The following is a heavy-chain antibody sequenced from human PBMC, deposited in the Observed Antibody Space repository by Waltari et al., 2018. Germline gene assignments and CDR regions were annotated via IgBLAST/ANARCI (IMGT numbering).Heavy chain of an antibody. Sequence: EVQLVDSGGGLVKPGGSLRLSGAASGFTFSTSSMNWVRQVPGKGLEWVSSISSSSSSIYYADSVKGRFTISRDNAKNSLDLQMNSLRVEDTAVYYCARGRIYHDSSASGYYFDYWGQGTLVAVSS. CDR1: GFTFSTSS. J-gene: IGHJ4*02. V-gene: IGHV3-21*01. D-gene: IGHD3-22*01. CDR3: ARGRIYHDSSASGYYFDY. CDR2: ISSSSSSI.